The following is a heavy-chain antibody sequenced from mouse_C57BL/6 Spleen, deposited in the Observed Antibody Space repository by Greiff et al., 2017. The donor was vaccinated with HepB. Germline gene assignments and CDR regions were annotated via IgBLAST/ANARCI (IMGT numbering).Heavy chain of an antibody. Sequence: QVQLQQPGAELVMPGASVKLSCKASGYTFTSYWMHWVKQRPGQGLEWIGEIDPSDSYTNYNQKLKGKSTLTVDKSSSTAYMQLSSLTSEDSAVYYCARRPGFAYWGQGTLVTVSA. V-gene: IGHV1-69*01. CDR3: ARRPGFAY. J-gene: IGHJ3*01. CDR2: IDPSDSYT. CDR1: GYTFTSYW.